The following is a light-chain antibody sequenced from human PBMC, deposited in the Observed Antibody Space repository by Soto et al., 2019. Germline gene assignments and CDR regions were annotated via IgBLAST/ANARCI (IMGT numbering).Light chain of an antibody. CDR1: QSISRW. CDR3: QQHNSYPIK. J-gene: IGKJ5*01. Sequence: PITHYACTSSASLANRVIIICRASQSISRWLAWYQQKPGKAPKLLIYDASTLESGVPSRFSGSGSGTEFTLTISSLQPDDFATYYCQQHNSYPIKFGQGTLLEIK. CDR2: DAS. V-gene: IGKV1-5*02.